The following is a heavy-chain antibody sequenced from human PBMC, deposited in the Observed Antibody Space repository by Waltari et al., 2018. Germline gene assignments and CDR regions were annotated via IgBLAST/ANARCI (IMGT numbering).Heavy chain of an antibody. V-gene: IGHV3-23*04. CDR2: IRGIGGST. CDR3: AKHERNWFDP. Sequence: EVQLVESGGGLVQPGGSLRLSCAASGFTFSSYAMSWVRQAAGKGLEWVSAIRGIGGSTYYADSVKGRFTISRNNSKNTLYLQINSLRAEDTAVYYCAKHERNWFDPLGQGTLVIVSS. CDR1: GFTFSSYA. J-gene: IGHJ5*02.